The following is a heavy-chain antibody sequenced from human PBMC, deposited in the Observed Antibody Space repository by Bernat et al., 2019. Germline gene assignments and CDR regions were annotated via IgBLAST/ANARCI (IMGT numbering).Heavy chain of an antibody. Sequence: VQLVESGGGLVQPGGSLRVSCAASGFTVSTNYMSWVRQAPGKGREWISYITSRSTYTNYADSVKGRFTISRDNTKNSLYLQMNSLRAEDTAVYYCARLKAVGGEVDFWGRGTLVTVSS. CDR1: GFTVSTNY. J-gene: IGHJ4*02. CDR2: ITSRSTYT. V-gene: IGHV3-11*05. CDR3: ARLKAVGGEVDF. D-gene: IGHD1-26*01.